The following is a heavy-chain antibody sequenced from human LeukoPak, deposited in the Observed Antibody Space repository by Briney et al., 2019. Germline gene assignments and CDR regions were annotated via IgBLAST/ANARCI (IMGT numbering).Heavy chain of an antibody. CDR3: ARAGSSYLLYYYYGMDV. CDR2: ISSSGSTI. CDR1: GFTFSDYY. Sequence: PGGSLRLSCAASGFTFSDYYMSWIRQAPGKGLEWVSYISSSGSTIYYADSVKGRFTISRDNAKNSLYLQMNSLRAEDTAVCYCARAGSSYLLYYYYGMDVWGQGTTVTVSS. J-gene: IGHJ6*02. V-gene: IGHV3-11*01. D-gene: IGHD6-13*01.